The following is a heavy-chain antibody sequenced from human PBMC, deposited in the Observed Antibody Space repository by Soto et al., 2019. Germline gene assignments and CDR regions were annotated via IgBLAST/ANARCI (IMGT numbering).Heavy chain of an antibody. V-gene: IGHV2-5*02. J-gene: IGHJ4*02. CDR3: AHRVLRAVFGLVTTTAIYFDF. CDR2: IYWDADK. CDR1: GFSLTTSGVG. Sequence: QITMNESGPTVVKPTETLTLTCTFSGFSLTTSGVGVGWVRQSPGKAPEWLAFIYWDADKRYSTSLKSRLTITNDPSKNQVVLTMANVDPADTATYYCAHRVLRAVFGLVTTTAIYFDFWGQGTPVVVSS. D-gene: IGHD3-3*01.